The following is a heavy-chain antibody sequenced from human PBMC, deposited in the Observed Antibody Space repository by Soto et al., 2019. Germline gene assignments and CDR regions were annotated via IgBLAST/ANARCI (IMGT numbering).Heavy chain of an antibody. CDR3: ARAGLPYYYYGMDV. CDR1: GYTFTSYG. J-gene: IGHJ6*02. D-gene: IGHD5-18*01. Sequence: ASVKVSCKASGYTFTSYGISWVRQAPGQGLEWMGWVSAYNGNTNYAQKLQGRVTMTTDTSTSTAYMELRSLRSDDTAVYYCARAGLPYYYYGMDVWGQGTTVTVSS. V-gene: IGHV1-18*04. CDR2: VSAYNGNT.